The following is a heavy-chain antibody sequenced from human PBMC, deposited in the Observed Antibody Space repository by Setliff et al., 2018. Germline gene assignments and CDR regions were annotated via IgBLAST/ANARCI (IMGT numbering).Heavy chain of an antibody. D-gene: IGHD2-15*01. CDR3: AKRGPYCSGGTCHYYFDY. Sequence: GGSLRLSCAASGFTFSNYRMNWVRQAPGKGLEWISYISSSSTPTYYADSVKGRFTISRDNSKNTVYLEMNSLRAEDTAVYYCAKRGPYCSGGTCHYYFDYWGQGTLVTVSS. CDR2: ISSSSTPT. CDR1: GFTFSNYR. V-gene: IGHV3-48*01. J-gene: IGHJ4*02.